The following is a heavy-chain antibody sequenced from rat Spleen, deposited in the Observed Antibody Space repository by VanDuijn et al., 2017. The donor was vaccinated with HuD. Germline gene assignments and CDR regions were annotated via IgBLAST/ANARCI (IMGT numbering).Heavy chain of an antibody. CDR2: MRYDGDT. CDR1: GFSLTGNN. Sequence: QVQLKESGPGLVQPSQTLSLTCTVSGFSLTGNNVHWVRQPPGKGLEWMGRMRYDGDTYYNSALKSRLSISRDTSKSQVFLKMNNLQTEDTAMYFCALYVYYGSFDYWGQGVMVTVSS. D-gene: IGHD1-6*01. CDR3: ALYVYYGSFDY. J-gene: IGHJ2*01. V-gene: IGHV2S30*01.